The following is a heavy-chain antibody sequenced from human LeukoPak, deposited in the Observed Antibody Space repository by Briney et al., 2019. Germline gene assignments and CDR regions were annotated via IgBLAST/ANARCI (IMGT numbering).Heavy chain of an antibody. Sequence: ASVKVSCKASGGTFSSYAISWVRQAPGQGLEWMVRIIPIFRIANYAQKFQGRVTITADKSTSTAYMELSSLRSEDTAVYYCARDLTRDGYNHDIRYGMDVWGQGTTVTVSS. CDR3: ARDLTRDGYNHDIRYGMDV. V-gene: IGHV1-69*04. CDR1: GGTFSSYA. J-gene: IGHJ6*02. CDR2: IIPIFRIA. D-gene: IGHD5-24*01.